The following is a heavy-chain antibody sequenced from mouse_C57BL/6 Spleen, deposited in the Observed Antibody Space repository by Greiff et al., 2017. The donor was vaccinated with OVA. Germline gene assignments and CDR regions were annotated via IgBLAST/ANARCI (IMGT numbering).Heavy chain of an antibody. Sequence: QVQLQQPGAELVRPGSSVKLSCKASGYTFTSYWMHWVKQRPRQGLEWIGNIYPSDSETHYNQKFKDKATLTVDKSSSTAYMQLSSLTSEDSAVYYCARSQGLGGYFDVWGTGTTVTVSS. CDR3: ARSQGLGGYFDV. J-gene: IGHJ1*03. CDR2: IYPSDSET. D-gene: IGHD3-1*01. V-gene: IGHV1-52*01. CDR1: GYTFTSYW.